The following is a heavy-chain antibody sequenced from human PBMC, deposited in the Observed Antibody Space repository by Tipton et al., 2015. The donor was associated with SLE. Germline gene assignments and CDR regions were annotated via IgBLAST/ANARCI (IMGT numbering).Heavy chain of an antibody. J-gene: IGHJ3*02. CDR3: ARSGYSSGWYRGRFDI. Sequence: TLSLTCTVSGGSIGSFYWTWIRQSPEKGLEWIAYVHYSGSTSYNPSLKSRVTVSIDTSKNQFSVKLTSVTAADTAMYYCARSGYSSGWYRGRFDIWGQGTMVTVSS. CDR1: GGSIGSFY. V-gene: IGHV4-59*13. D-gene: IGHD6-19*01. CDR2: VHYSGST.